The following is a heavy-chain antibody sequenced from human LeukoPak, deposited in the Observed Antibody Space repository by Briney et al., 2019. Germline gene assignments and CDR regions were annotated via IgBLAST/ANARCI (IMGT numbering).Heavy chain of an antibody. CDR2: INWNGARI. J-gene: IGHJ4*02. Sequence: GGSLRLSCAASGFTFKDYGLSWVRQAPGKGLEWVSGINWNGARIGYAEFAKGRFTISRDNAKNSLYLQMNSLRAEDTALYYCARGPSGWYYFEDWGQETLVTVSS. D-gene: IGHD6-19*01. CDR3: ARGPSGWYYFED. V-gene: IGHV3-20*04. CDR1: GFTFKDYG.